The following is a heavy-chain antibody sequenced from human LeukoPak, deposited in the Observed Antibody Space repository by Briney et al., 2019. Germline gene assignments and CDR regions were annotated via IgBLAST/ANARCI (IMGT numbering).Heavy chain of an antibody. V-gene: IGHV4-59*11. Sequence: SETLCLTCTVSGGSISSHDWNWIRQPPGKGLEWIAYIYYSGSTNYNPSLKRRVTISLDTSKSQFSLKLSSVTAADTAVYYCARAQEGEFDPWGQGTLVTVSS. D-gene: IGHD3-16*01. CDR1: GGSISSHD. CDR2: IYYSGST. CDR3: ARAQEGEFDP. J-gene: IGHJ5*02.